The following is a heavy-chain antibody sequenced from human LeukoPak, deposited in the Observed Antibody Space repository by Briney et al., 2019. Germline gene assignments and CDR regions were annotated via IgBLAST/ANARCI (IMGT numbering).Heavy chain of an antibody. Sequence: ASVKVSCKASGYTFTNYDINWVRQATGQGLEWMGWMNPNSGNTGYAQKFQGRVTMTRNTSISTAYMELSSLRSEDTAVYYCARGSGYTHYDILTGYHNWGQGTLVTVSS. CDR3: ARGSGYTHYDILTGYHN. CDR2: MNPNSGNT. V-gene: IGHV1-8*02. CDR1: GYTFTNYD. D-gene: IGHD3-9*01. J-gene: IGHJ4*02.